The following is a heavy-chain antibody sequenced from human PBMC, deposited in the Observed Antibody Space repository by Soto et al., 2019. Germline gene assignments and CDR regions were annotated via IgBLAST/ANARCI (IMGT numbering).Heavy chain of an antibody. V-gene: IGHV3-30*03. CDR2: TSYDGSDK. CDR1: GFTFSSYV. D-gene: IGHD3-16*01. Sequence: QVQLVESGGGVVQPGTSLRVSCVGSGFTFSSYVIHWVRQAPGKGLEWVALTSYDGSDKYYGDSVRGRFTISRDNSRNTVNLEMDSLVLEDTALYDVEGWGTTGGLDGWGQGTLVAVSS. J-gene: IGHJ1*01. CDR3: EGWGTTGGLDG.